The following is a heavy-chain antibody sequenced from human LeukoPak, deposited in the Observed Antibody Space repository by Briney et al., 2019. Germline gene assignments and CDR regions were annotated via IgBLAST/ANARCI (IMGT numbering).Heavy chain of an antibody. CDR3: ARVGGSDNWFDP. D-gene: IGHD3-16*01. CDR2: IYYSGST. V-gene: IGHV4-39*07. Sequence: SETLSLTRTVSGASISSSSYYWGWIRQPPGKGLEGIGSIYYSGSTYYNPSLKSRVTISVDTSKNQFSLKLSSVTAADTAVYYCARVGGSDNWFDPWGQGTLVTVSS. J-gene: IGHJ5*02. CDR1: GASISSSSYY.